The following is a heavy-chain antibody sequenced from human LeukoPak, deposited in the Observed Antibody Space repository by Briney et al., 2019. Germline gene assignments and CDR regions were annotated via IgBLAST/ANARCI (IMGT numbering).Heavy chain of an antibody. CDR2: FNHSGST. J-gene: IGHJ5*02. D-gene: IGHD3-3*01. CDR3: ARGESRLRFLEWYYNWFDP. V-gene: IGHV4-34*01. Sequence: SETLSLTCAVYRGSLSGYFWTCIPHPPGTGLQGLGEFNHSGSTNYNPSLKSRVTISVDTSKNQFSLRLSSVTAADTAVYYCARGESRLRFLEWYYNWFDPWGQGTLVTVSS. CDR1: RGSLSGYF.